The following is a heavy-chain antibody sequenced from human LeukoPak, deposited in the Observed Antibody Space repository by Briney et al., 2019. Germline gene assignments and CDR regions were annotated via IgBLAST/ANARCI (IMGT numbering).Heavy chain of an antibody. CDR3: ARANGDLYYYYYYMDV. D-gene: IGHD4-17*01. CDR2: INWNGGST. CDR1: GFTFDDYG. J-gene: IGHJ6*03. Sequence: AGGSLRLSCAASGFTFDDYGMSWVRQAPGKGLEWVSGINWNGGSTGYADSVKGRFTISRDNAKNSLYLQMNSLRAEDTALYYCARANGDLYYYYYYMDVWGKGTTVTVSS. V-gene: IGHV3-20*04.